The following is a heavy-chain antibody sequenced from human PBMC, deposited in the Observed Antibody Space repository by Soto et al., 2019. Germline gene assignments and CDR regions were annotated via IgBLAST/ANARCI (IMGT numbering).Heavy chain of an antibody. Sequence: SETLSLTCSVSGGSISSYYWSWIRQPPGKGLEWIGYIYYSGSTNYNPSLKSRVTISVDTSKNQFSLKLSSVTAADTAVYYCARVDYGDYFDYRGQGTLVTVSS. J-gene: IGHJ4*02. CDR3: ARVDYGDYFDY. CDR1: GGSISSYY. D-gene: IGHD4-17*01. CDR2: IYYSGST. V-gene: IGHV4-59*01.